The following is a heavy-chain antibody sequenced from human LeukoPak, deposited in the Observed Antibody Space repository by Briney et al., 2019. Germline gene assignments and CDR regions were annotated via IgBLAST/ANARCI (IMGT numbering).Heavy chain of an antibody. CDR1: GGSISSSSYY. CDR3: ARDIYDILTGSIYGMDV. CDR2: IYYSGST. V-gene: IGHV4-39*07. Sequence: SETLSLTCTVSGGSISSSSYYWGWIRQPPGKGLEWIGSIYYSGSTYYNPSLKSRVTISVDTSKNQFSLKLSSVTAADTAVYYCARDIYDILTGSIYGMDVWGKGTTVTVSS. J-gene: IGHJ6*04. D-gene: IGHD3-9*01.